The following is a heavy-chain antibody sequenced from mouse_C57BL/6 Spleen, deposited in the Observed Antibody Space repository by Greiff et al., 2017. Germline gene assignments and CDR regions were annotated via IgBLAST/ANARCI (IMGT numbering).Heavy chain of an antibody. CDR1: GFTFSSYG. V-gene: IGHV5-6*01. CDR3: ARPYDGYFFLDY. Sequence: EVKLQESGGDLVKPGGSLKLSCAASGFTFSSYGMSWVRQTPDKRLEWVATISSGGSYTYYPDSVKGRFTMSRDNAKNTLYLQMSSLKSEDTAMYYCARPYDGYFFLDYWGQGTTLTVSS. J-gene: IGHJ2*01. CDR2: ISSGGSYT. D-gene: IGHD2-3*01.